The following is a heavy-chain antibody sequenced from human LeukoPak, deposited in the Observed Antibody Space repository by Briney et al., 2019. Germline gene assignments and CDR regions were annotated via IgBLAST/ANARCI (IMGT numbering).Heavy chain of an antibody. Sequence: GGPLRLSCAASGFIFSSYGMHWVRQAPGKGLEWVAVISYDGSNKHYADSVKGRFTISRDNSKNTLYLQMNSLRAEDTAVYYCAKDREAGSFLYYFDFWGQGTLVTVSS. CDR3: AKDREAGSFLYYFDF. D-gene: IGHD2-15*01. J-gene: IGHJ4*02. CDR2: ISYDGSNK. V-gene: IGHV3-30*18. CDR1: GFIFSSYG.